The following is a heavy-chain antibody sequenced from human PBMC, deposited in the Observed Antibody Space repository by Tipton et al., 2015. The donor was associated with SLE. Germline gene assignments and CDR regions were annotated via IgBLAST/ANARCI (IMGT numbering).Heavy chain of an antibody. CDR3: ARAGEYGDYEATDY. CDR1: GDSISSGSHY. V-gene: IGHV4-61*09. J-gene: IGHJ4*02. D-gene: IGHD5-12*01. CDR2: IHTSGST. Sequence: TLSLTCTVSGDSISSGSHYWSWIRQPAGKGLEWLGDIHTSGSTYYNPSLTSRVTISVDTSKNQFSLRLSSVTAADTATYYCARAGEYGDYEATDYWGQGTLVTVSS.